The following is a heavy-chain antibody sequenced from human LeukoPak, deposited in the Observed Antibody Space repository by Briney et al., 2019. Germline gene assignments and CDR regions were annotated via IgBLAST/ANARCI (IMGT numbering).Heavy chain of an antibody. CDR3: AVLTTDYDFWSAYYDRAGPWAGD. D-gene: IGHD3-3*01. J-gene: IGHJ4*02. CDR2: INPNNGDT. V-gene: IGHV1-2*02. Sequence: ASVKVSCKASGGTFSSYAISWVRQAPGQGLEWMGWINPNNGDTNYAQKFQGRVTMTRDTSISTAYLGLSRLRSDDTAVFYCAVLTTDYDFWSAYYDRAGPWAGDWGQGTLVTVSS. CDR1: GGTFSSYA.